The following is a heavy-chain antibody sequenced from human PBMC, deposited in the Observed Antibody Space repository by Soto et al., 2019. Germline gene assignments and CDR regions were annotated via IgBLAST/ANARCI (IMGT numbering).Heavy chain of an antibody. Sequence: QVQLVQSGAEVKKPGSSVKVSCKASGGTFSSYAFSWVRQAPGQGLEWMGGIIPIFGTANYAQKFQGRVTITADESTSTAYMELSSLRSEDTAVYYCARGGTIFGVVIKYYYYGMDVWGQGTTVTVSS. CDR2: IIPIFGTA. D-gene: IGHD3-3*01. CDR3: ARGGTIFGVVIKYYYYGMDV. V-gene: IGHV1-69*01. J-gene: IGHJ6*02. CDR1: GGTFSSYA.